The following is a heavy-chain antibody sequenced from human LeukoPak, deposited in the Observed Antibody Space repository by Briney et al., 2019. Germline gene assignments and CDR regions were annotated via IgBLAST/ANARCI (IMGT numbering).Heavy chain of an antibody. CDR3: ARVPSLSLCWYFDL. CDR2: TYYWSKWFN. CDR1: GDSVSSNSAA. J-gene: IGHJ2*01. Sequence: QTPSLTCALSGDSVSSNSAAWNWIRQSPSRGLEWLGRTYYWSKWFNDYAVSVKSRITINPDTSKNKFSLQLNSVTPEDTAVYYCARVPSLSLCWYFDLWGRGALVTVSS. V-gene: IGHV6-1*01.